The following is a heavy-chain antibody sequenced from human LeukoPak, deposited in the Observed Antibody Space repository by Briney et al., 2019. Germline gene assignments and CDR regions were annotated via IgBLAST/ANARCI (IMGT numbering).Heavy chain of an antibody. J-gene: IGHJ6*02. V-gene: IGHV3-23*01. CDR2: ISGSGGST. CDR1: GFTFTTYA. Sequence: GESLRLSCVASGFTFTTYAMSWVRQAPGKGLEWVSAISGSGGSTYYADSVKGRFTISRDNSKNTLYLQMNSLRAEDTAVYYCAKSPVRDYCYYGMDVWGQGTLVTVSS. D-gene: IGHD6-19*01. CDR3: AKSPVRDYCYYGMDV.